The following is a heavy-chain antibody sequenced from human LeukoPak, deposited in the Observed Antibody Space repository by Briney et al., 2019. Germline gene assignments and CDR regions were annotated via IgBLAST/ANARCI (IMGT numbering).Heavy chain of an antibody. V-gene: IGHV4-39*01. CDR3: ASILLWFGELLVGHPNWFDP. CDR1: GGSISSSSYY. CDR2: ICYSGST. D-gene: IGHD3-10*01. J-gene: IGHJ5*02. Sequence: SETLSLTCTVSGGSISSSSYYWGWIRQPPGKGLEWIGSICYSGSTYYNPSLKSRVTISVDTSKNQFSLKLSSVTAADTAVYYCASILLWFGELLVGHPNWFDPWGQGTLVTVSS.